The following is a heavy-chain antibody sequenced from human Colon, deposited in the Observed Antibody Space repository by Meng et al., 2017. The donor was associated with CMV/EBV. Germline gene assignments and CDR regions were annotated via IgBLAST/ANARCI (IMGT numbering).Heavy chain of an antibody. J-gene: IGHJ4*02. CDR3: ASPYYYDSSGYNN. CDR2: INHSGST. D-gene: IGHD3-22*01. Sequence: GQLQQGGAGLLKPSETLSLTCAVYGGSFSGYYWGWIRQPPGKGLEWIGEINHSGSTNYNPSLKSRVTISVDTSKNQFSLKLSSVTAADTAVYYCASPYYYDSSGYNNWGQGTLVTVSS. CDR1: GGSFSGYY. V-gene: IGHV4-34*01.